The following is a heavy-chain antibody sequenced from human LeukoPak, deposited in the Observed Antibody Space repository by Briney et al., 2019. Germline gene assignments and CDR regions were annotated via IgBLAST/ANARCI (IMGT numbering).Heavy chain of an antibody. J-gene: IGHJ5*02. CDR1: GDSMSGYY. D-gene: IGHD1-14*01. CDR2: MYYSGTT. V-gene: IGHV4-59*08. Sequence: PSETLSLTCSVSGDSMSGYYWSWIRQPPGKGLEWIGYMYYSGTTNYNPSLKSRVTISADTSKNHFSLKLYSVTAADTAVYYCARHDNYPGFGRVFDPWGQGFLVTVTS. CDR3: ARHDNYPGFGRVFDP.